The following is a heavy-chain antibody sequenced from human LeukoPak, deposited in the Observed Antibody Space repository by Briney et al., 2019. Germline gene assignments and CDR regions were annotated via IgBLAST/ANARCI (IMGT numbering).Heavy chain of an antibody. V-gene: IGHV4-31*03. D-gene: IGHD4-17*01. Sequence: SETLSLTCTVSGDSISSGGYYWSWIRQHPGKGLEWIGYIYYSGSTYYNPSLKSRVTISVDTSKNQFSLKLSSVTAADTAVYYCARDLTTVTTRWFDPWGQGTLVTVSS. CDR1: GDSISSGGYY. CDR3: ARDLTTVTTRWFDP. J-gene: IGHJ5*02. CDR2: IYYSGST.